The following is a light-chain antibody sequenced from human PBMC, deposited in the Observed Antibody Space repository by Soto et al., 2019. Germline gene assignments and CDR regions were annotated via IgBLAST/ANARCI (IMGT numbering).Light chain of an antibody. J-gene: IGKJ2*01. Sequence: DIQMTQSPSSLSASVGDRVTITCRASQTISSYLNWYQLKPGKAPNLLIYAASSLQGGVPSRFSGNGSGTDFTLTISSLQPEDFATYYCQQSYSTPPTFGQGTTLESK. CDR2: AAS. CDR3: QQSYSTPPT. CDR1: QTISSY. V-gene: IGKV1-39*01.